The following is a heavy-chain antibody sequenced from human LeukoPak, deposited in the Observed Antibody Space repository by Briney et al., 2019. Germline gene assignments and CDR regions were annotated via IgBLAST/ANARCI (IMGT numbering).Heavy chain of an antibody. CDR2: INPNSGGT. V-gene: IGHV1-2*02. Sequence: RASVKVSCKASGYTFTGDYMHWVRQAPGQGREWMGWINPNSGGTNYAQKFQGRVTMTRDTSISTAYMELSRLRSDDTAVYYCARVHCGGDCYSDYWGQGTLVTVSS. D-gene: IGHD2-21*02. CDR1: GYTFTGDY. CDR3: ARVHCGGDCYSDY. J-gene: IGHJ4*02.